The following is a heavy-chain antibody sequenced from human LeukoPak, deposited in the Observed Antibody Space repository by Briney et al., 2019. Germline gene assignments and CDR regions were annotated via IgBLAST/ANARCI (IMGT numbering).Heavy chain of an antibody. D-gene: IGHD1-26*01. CDR3: ARGVNSGYFDY. CDR2: IYYSGST. J-gene: IGHJ4*02. Sequence: SETLSLTCAVYGGSFSGYYWSWIRQPPGKGLEWIGYIYYSGSTNYNPSLKSRVTISVDTSKNQFSLKLTSVTAADTAVYYCARGVNSGYFDYCGQGTLVTVSS. CDR1: GGSFSGYY. V-gene: IGHV4-59*01.